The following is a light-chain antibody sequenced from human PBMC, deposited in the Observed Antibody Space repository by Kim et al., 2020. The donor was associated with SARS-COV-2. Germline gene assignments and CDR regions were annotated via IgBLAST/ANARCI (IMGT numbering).Light chain of an antibody. CDR2: QDS. V-gene: IGLV3-1*01. CDR1: KLGDKY. J-gene: IGLJ3*02. Sequence: SYGLTQPPSVSVSPGQTASITCSGDKLGDKYACWYQQKPGQSPVLVIYQDSKRPSGIPERFSGSNSGNTATLTISGTQAMDEADYYCQAWDSSTWVFGGGTQLTVL. CDR3: QAWDSSTWV.